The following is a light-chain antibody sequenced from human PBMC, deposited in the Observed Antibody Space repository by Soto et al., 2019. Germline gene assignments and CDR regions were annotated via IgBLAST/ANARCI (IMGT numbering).Light chain of an antibody. CDR2: DDD. CDR3: GTWDSSLSAAV. V-gene: IGLV1-51*01. CDR1: NSNIGNNY. Sequence: QSVLTQPPSVSAAPGQKVIISCSGNNSNIGNNYVSWYRQLPGTAPKLVIHDDDGRPSGVPDRFSGSKSGTSATLGISGLQTADEADYYCGTWDSSLSAAVFGGGTQLTVL. J-gene: IGLJ2*01.